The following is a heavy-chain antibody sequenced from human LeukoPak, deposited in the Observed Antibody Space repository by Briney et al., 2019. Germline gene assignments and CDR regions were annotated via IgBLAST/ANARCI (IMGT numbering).Heavy chain of an antibody. V-gene: IGHV4-59*01. Sequence: SETLSLTCTVSGASITSYYWSWIRQPPGKGLEWIGYIYNSGHTNYNPSLKSRVTISEDTSKNQLSLKLSSVTAADTAVYYCARAAVTTSRYFQHWGQGTLVTVSS. CDR3: ARAAVTTSRYFQH. D-gene: IGHD4-17*01. J-gene: IGHJ1*01. CDR1: GASITSYY. CDR2: IYNSGHT.